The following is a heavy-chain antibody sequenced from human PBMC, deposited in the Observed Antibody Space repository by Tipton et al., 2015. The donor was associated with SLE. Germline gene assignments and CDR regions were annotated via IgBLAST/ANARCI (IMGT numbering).Heavy chain of an antibody. CDR3: ARALGPTIFGVGY. Sequence: TLSLTCTVSGGSISSYYWSWIRQPPGKGLEWIGYIYYSGSTNYNPSLKSRVTISVDTSKNQFSLKLSSVTAADTAVYYCARALGPTIFGVGYLGQGSLVTVSS. CDR1: GGSISSYY. D-gene: IGHD3-3*01. CDR2: IYYSGST. V-gene: IGHV4-59*01. J-gene: IGHJ4*02.